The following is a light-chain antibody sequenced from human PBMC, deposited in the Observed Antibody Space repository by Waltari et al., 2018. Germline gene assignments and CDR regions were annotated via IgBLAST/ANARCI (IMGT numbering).Light chain of an antibody. CDR3: SIYMGSGIWV. V-gene: IGLV8-61*01. Sequence: QTVVTQEPSLSVSPGGTVTLTCGLTSGSLSTTSYATWYQQTPGQPPRTLVYKGSSRSSGVPDRFSGSILGNKAALTITGAQADDESNYYCSIYMGSGIWVFGGGTKLTVL. CDR2: KGS. CDR1: SGSLSTTSY. J-gene: IGLJ3*02.